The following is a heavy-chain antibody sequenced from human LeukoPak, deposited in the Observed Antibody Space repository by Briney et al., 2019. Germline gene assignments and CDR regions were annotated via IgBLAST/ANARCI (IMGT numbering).Heavy chain of an antibody. CDR1: GFTFTSSA. CDR3: AAFQMDYYDSIGRFDP. Sequence: GTSVKVSCKASGFTFTSSAMQWVRQSRGQCLEWIGWIVVGSGNTNYAQKFQERVTITRDMSTSTAYMELSSLRSEDTAVYYCAAFQMDYYDSIGRFDPWGQGTLVTVSS. V-gene: IGHV1-58*02. CDR2: IVVGSGNT. D-gene: IGHD3-22*01. J-gene: IGHJ5*02.